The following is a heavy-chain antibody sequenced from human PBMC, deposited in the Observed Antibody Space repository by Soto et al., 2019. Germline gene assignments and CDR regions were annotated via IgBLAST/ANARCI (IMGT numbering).Heavy chain of an antibody. CDR1: GFTFSSYG. J-gene: IGHJ4*02. CDR3: AKEKAAAGCVWDY. D-gene: IGHD6-13*01. V-gene: IGHV3-30*18. Sequence: QVQLVESGGGVVQPGRSLRLSCAASGFTFSSYGMHWVRQAPGKGLEWVAVISYDGSNKYYADSVKGRFTISRASSKSTLYLQMNSLRAGDTAVYYCAKEKAAAGCVWDYWGQGTLVTVSS. CDR2: ISYDGSNK.